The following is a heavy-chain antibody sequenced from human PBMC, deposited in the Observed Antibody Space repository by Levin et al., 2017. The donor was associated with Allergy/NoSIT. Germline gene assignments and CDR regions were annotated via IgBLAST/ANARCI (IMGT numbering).Heavy chain of an antibody. J-gene: IGHJ6*02. CDR2: IDWNGGKT. V-gene: IGHV3-20*01. D-gene: IGHD6-6*01. CDR1: GFTIDDYG. CDR3: ARGTRSSPDYLYAMDV. Sequence: GGSLRLSCVASGFTIDDYGMSWVRQVSGKGLEWVSTIDWNGGKTSYAVSVKGRFTISRDNGKNSVYLQMHSLRAEDTALYHCARGTRSSPDYLYAMDVWGQGTTVAVSS.